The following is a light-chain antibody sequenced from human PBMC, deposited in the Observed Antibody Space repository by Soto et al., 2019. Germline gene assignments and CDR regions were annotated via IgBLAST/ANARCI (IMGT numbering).Light chain of an antibody. CDR3: SSYAGSNNFVV. CDR2: EVT. CDR1: SSDVGNYNY. V-gene: IGLV2-8*01. Sequence: QSVLTQPPSASGSPGQSVTISCTGTSSDVGNYNYVSWYQQHPGKVPKLMIFEVTKRPSGVPDRFSGSKSGNTASLTVSGLQAEDEADYYCSSYAGSNNFVVFGGGTKVTVL. J-gene: IGLJ2*01.